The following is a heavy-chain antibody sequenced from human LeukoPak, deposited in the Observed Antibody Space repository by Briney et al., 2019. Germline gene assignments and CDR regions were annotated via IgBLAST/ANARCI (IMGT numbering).Heavy chain of an antibody. CDR1: GGSFSGYY. Sequence: SETLSLTCAVYGGSFSGYYWSWIRQPPGKGLEWIGEINHSGSTNYNPSLKSRVTISVDTSKNQFSLKLSSVTAADTAVYYCARGRYDFWSGYRPFDYWGQGTLVTVSS. D-gene: IGHD3-3*01. CDR2: INHSGST. V-gene: IGHV4-34*01. J-gene: IGHJ4*02. CDR3: ARGRYDFWSGYRPFDY.